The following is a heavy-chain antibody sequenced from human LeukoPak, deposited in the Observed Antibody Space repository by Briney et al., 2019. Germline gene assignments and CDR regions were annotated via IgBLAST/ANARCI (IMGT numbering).Heavy chain of an antibody. J-gene: IGHJ4*02. V-gene: IGHV4-59*01. CDR3: ARGGPVHDFWSGYLDY. CDR2: IYYSGST. D-gene: IGHD3-3*01. CDR1: GGSISSYY. Sequence: PETLSLTCTVSGGSISSYYWSWIRQPPGKGLEWIGYIYYSGSTNYNPSLKSRVTISVDTSKNQFSLKLSSVTAADTAVYYCARGGPVHDFWSGYLDYWGQGTLVTVSS.